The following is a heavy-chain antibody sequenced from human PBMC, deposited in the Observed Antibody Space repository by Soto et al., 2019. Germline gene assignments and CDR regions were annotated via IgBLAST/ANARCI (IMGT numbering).Heavy chain of an antibody. J-gene: IGHJ5*02. CDR1: GFTFSSYA. CDR3: TREIFLATNWFDP. CDR2: ISYDGSNK. V-gene: IGHV3-30-3*01. Sequence: GGSLRHSCAASGFTFSSYAMHWVRQAPGKGLEWVAVISYDGSNKYYADSVKGRFTISRDNSKNTLYLQMNSLRAEDTAVYYCTREIFLATNWFDPWGQGTLVTVSS. D-gene: IGHD3-3*01.